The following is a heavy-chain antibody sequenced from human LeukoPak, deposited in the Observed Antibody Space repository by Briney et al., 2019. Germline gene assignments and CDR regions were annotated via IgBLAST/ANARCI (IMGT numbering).Heavy chain of an antibody. CDR2: LYYNGST. J-gene: IGHJ4*02. CDR1: GFTFSSYW. Sequence: GSLRLSCRASGFTFSSYWLSWIRQPPGKGLEGIGCLYYNGSTNYNPSLKSRVTMSLDTSKNQVSLKLTSVTAADTAVYYCASLRYYHVSGSHYPYFDNWGQGALATVSS. V-gene: IGHV4-59*08. CDR3: ASLRYYHVSGSHYPYFDN. D-gene: IGHD3-10*01.